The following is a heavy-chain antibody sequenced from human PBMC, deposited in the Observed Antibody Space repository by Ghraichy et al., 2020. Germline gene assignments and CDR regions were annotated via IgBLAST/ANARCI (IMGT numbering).Heavy chain of an antibody. CDR1: GFPFSSYW. CDR3: ARDKVGATTRLLDY. CDR2: IGSDGGNA. D-gene: IGHD1-26*01. Sequence: GGSLRLSCAASGFPFSSYWMHWVRQAPGKGLVWVSRIGSDGGNARYADSVKGRFTISRDNAKNMLYLQMNTLRAEDTAVYYCARDKVGATTRLLDYWGPGTLVTVSS. V-gene: IGHV3-74*01. J-gene: IGHJ4*02.